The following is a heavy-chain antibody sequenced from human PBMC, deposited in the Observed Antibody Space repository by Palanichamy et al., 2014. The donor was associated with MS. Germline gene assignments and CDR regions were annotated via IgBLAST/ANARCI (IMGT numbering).Heavy chain of an antibody. D-gene: IGHD2-2*01. CDR3: ARGYCSDTTCDYFFDY. V-gene: IGHV1-3*01. J-gene: IGHJ4*02. Sequence: QWYQRRVTITRDTSANTAYMELSSLRSEDTAVYYCARGYCSDTTCDYFFDYWGRGTLVTVSS.